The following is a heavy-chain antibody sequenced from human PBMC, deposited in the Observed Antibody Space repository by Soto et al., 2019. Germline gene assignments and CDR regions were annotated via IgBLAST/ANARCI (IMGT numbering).Heavy chain of an antibody. CDR1: GGSISSYY. Sequence: SETLSLTCTVSGGSISSYYWSWIRQPAGKGLEWIGRIYTSGSTNYNPSLKSRVTMSVDTSKNQFSLKLSSVTAADTAVYYCARDRQYSSSLGDYSGMDVWGEVTTVTVSS. D-gene: IGHD6-13*01. CDR2: IYTSGST. CDR3: ARDRQYSSSLGDYSGMDV. J-gene: IGHJ6*04. V-gene: IGHV4-4*07.